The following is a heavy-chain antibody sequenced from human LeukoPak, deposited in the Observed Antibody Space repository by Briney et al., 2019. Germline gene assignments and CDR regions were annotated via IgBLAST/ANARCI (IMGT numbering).Heavy chain of an antibody. CDR1: GYSISSGYY. Sequence: SETLSLTCTASGYSISSGYYWGWIRQPPGKGLEWIGSIYHSGSTYYNPSLKSRVTISVDTSKNQFSLKLSSVTAADTAVYYCASPLVVATIHWGQGTLVTVSS. CDR3: ASPLVVATIH. V-gene: IGHV4-38-2*02. D-gene: IGHD5-12*01. J-gene: IGHJ4*02. CDR2: IYHSGST.